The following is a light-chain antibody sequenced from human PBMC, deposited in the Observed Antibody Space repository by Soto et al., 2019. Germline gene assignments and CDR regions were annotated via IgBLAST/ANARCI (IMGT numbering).Light chain of an antibody. CDR1: QNISNY. CDR2: DVS. J-gene: IGKJ1*01. CDR3: QQRSNWPRT. Sequence: IVLTQSPATLSLSPGKRATLSCRASQNISNYFIWYQQKPGQAPRLLIYDVSNRAAGIPARFSGSGSGTDFTLTISSLAPEDFAVYYCQQRSNWPRTFGQGTKVDIK. V-gene: IGKV3-11*01.